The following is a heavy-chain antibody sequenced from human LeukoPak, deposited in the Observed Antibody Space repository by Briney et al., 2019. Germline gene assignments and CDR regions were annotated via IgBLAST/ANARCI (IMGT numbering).Heavy chain of an antibody. V-gene: IGHV1-69*13. CDR2: IIPIFGTA. Sequence: ASVKVSCKASGGTFSSYAISWLRQAPGRGLEWMGGIIPIFGTANYAQRFQGRVTITADESTSTAYMELSSLRSEDTAVYYCARDRYGEKETEDYCDSSGYNWFDPWGQGTLVTVSS. J-gene: IGHJ5*02. D-gene: IGHD3-22*01. CDR3: ARDRYGEKETEDYCDSSGYNWFDP. CDR1: GGTFSSYA.